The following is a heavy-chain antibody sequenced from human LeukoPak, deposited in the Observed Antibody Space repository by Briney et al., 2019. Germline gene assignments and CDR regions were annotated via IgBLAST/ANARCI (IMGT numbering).Heavy chain of an antibody. D-gene: IGHD1-26*01. CDR1: GGSISSYY. CDR3: ARDRYGGFDY. J-gene: IGHJ4*02. CDR2: IYYSGST. V-gene: IGHV4-59*01. Sequence: PLETLSLTCTVSGGSISSYYWSWIRQPPGKGLEWIGYIYYSGSTNYNPSLKSRVTISVDTSKNQFSLKLSSVTAADTAVYYCARDRYGGFDYWGQGTLVTVSS.